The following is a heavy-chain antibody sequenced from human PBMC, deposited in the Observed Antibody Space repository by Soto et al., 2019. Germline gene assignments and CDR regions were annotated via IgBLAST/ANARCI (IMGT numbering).Heavy chain of an antibody. V-gene: IGHV4-59*08. J-gene: IGHJ4*02. D-gene: IGHD1-26*01. Sequence: QVQLQESGPGLVKPSETLSLTCTVSGGSISSYYWSWIRQPPGKGLEWIGYIYYSGSTNYNPSLKGRVTISVDTSKTQRSLKLSAVPAAATAVYSCARQGGSYSSFDYWGQGTLVTVSS. CDR2: IYYSGST. CDR3: ARQGGSYSSFDY. CDR1: GGSISSYY.